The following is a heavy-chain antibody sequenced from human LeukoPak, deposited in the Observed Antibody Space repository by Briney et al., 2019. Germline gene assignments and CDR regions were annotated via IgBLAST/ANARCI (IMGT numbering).Heavy chain of an antibody. D-gene: IGHD3-3*01. V-gene: IGHV1-58*02. CDR3: AASLPYYDFWSGYYTPLDY. CDR2: IVVGSGNT. J-gene: IGHJ4*02. Sequence: PGGSLRLSCAASGFTFSSYAMSWVRQARGQRLEWIGWIVVGSGNTNYAQKFQERVTITRDMSTSTAYMELSSLRSEDTAVYYCAASLPYYDFWSGYYTPLDYWGQGTLVTVSS. CDR1: GFTFSSYA.